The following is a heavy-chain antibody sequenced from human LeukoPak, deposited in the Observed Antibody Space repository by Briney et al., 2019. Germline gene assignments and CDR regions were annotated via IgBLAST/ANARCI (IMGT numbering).Heavy chain of an antibody. CDR2: ISSSSSYI. J-gene: IGHJ4*02. CDR1: GFTFSSYS. V-gene: IGHV3-21*01. Sequence: GGSLRLSCAASGFTFSSYSMNWVRQAPGKGLEWVSSISSSSSYIYYADSVKGRFTISRDNAKNSLYLQMNSLRAEDTAVYYCAREVVYSNYAFDYWGQGTLVIVSS. D-gene: IGHD4-11*01. CDR3: AREVVYSNYAFDY.